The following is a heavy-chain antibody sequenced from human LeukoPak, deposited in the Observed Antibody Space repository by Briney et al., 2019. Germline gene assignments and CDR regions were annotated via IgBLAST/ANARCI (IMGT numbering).Heavy chain of an antibody. CDR2: IIPIFDTA. CDR3: ARAKLAAGPLYYFDY. Sequence: SVKVSCKASGGTFSSYAFSWVRQAPGQGLEWMGGIIPIFDTANYAQKFQGRVTITADESTSTAYTELSSLRSEDTAVYYCARAKLAAGPLYYFDYWGQGTLVTVSS. J-gene: IGHJ4*02. CDR1: GGTFSSYA. D-gene: IGHD6-6*01. V-gene: IGHV1-69*13.